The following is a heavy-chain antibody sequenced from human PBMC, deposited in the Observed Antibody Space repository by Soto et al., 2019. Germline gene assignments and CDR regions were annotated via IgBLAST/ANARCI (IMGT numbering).Heavy chain of an antibody. D-gene: IGHD2-2*01. CDR3: AKDRGCCSSTSCYGYYFDY. J-gene: IGHJ4*02. Sequence: EVQLLESGGGLVQPGGSLRLSCAASGFTFSSYAMSWVRQAPGKGLEWVSALSGSGGSTYYAHSVKGRFTISRDNSKNTLYLQMNNLRAEDTAVYYCAKDRGCCSSTSCYGYYFDYWGQGTLVTVSS. CDR2: LSGSGGST. V-gene: IGHV3-23*01. CDR1: GFTFSSYA.